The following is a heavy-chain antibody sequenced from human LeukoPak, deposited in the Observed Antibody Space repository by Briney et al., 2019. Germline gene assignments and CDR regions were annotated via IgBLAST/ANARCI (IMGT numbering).Heavy chain of an antibody. CDR3: ARDAPAAAGDY. Sequence: PSETLSLTCTVSGGSISSYYWSWIRQPPGKGLEWIGYIYYSGSTNYNPSLKSRVTISVDTSKNQFSLKLSSVTAADTAVYYCARDAPAAAGDYWGQGTLVTVSS. CDR2: IYYSGST. V-gene: IGHV4-59*01. D-gene: IGHD6-13*01. CDR1: GGSISSYY. J-gene: IGHJ4*02.